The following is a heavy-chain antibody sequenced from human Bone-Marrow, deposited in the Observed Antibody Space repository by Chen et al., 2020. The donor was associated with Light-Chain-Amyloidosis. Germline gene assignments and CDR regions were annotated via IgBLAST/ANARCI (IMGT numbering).Heavy chain of an antibody. CDR2: INHSGSA. J-gene: IGHJ5*02. CDR3: ARYEPHFSDSIISGYTA. V-gene: IGHV4-34*01. D-gene: IGHD5-12*01. Sequence: QVELQQWGAGLLKPSETLSLTCGIHNGAFGDDYWTWIRQPPGKGLQWIAEINHSGSANYNSSLKSRTTISVDKSKNQFSLRMISVTAADTAVYYCARYEPHFSDSIISGYTAWVQGTSVTVSS. CDR1: NGAFGDDY.